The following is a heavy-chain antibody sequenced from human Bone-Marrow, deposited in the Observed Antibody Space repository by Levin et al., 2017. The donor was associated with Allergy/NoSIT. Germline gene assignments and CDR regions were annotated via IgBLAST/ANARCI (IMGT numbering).Heavy chain of an antibody. J-gene: IGHJ6*02. CDR3: TGDGSGLDLLRAGMDV. V-gene: IGHV1-69*01. CDR1: GGTFTSYA. D-gene: IGHD3/OR15-3a*01. CDR2: IVPGFGPA. Sequence: PGESLKISCKASGGTFTSYAFNWVRQAPGQGLEWMGGIVPGFGPANFAGKFQGRVTITADESTTTVYMELRSLTSEDTAVYFCTGDGSGLDLLRAGMDVWGPGTTVIVSS.